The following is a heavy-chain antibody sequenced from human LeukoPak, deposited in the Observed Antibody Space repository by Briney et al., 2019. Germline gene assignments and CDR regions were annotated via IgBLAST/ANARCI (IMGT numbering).Heavy chain of an antibody. CDR1: GFTFSSHW. CDR3: AKNGDRGAYCSGGSCYPYYYYYIDV. CDR2: IKQDGSEK. V-gene: IGHV3-7*03. Sequence: GGSLRLSCAASGFTFSSHWMSWVRQAPGKGLEWVANIKQDGSEKFYVDSVKGRFTISRDNSKNTLYLQMNSLRAEDTAIYYCAKNGDRGAYCSGGSCYPYYYYYIDVWGKGTTVTISS. D-gene: IGHD2-15*01. J-gene: IGHJ6*03.